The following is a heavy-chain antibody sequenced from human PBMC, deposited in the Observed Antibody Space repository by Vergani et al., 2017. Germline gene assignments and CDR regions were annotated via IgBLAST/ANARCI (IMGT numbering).Heavy chain of an antibody. CDR1: GGSFSGYY. D-gene: IGHD2-2*01. V-gene: IGHV4-34*01. Sequence: QVQLQQWGAGLLKPSETLSLTCAVYGGSFSGYYWSWIRQPPGKGLEWIGEINHSGSTNYNPSLKSRVTISVDTSKNQFSLKLSSVTAADTAVYYCARGGCSSTSCQKDYYYYGMDVWGQGTTVTVSS. CDR2: INHSGST. J-gene: IGHJ6*02. CDR3: ARGGCSSTSCQKDYYYYGMDV.